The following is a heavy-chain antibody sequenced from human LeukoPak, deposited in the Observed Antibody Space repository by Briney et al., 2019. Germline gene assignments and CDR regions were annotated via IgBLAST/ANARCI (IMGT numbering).Heavy chain of an antibody. J-gene: IGHJ5*02. D-gene: IGHD3-10*01. CDR2: IRSKAYGGTT. V-gene: IGHV3-49*05. CDR1: GFTFGDYA. CDR3: TRDGGLLGPGIYWSDP. Sequence: KPGRSLRLSCTASGFTFGDYAMSWFRQAPGKGLEWLGFIRSKAYGGTTQYAASVKGRFTISRDDSKSNAYLQMKSLKIEDTAVYYCTRDGGLLGPGIYWSDPWGQGTLVTVSS.